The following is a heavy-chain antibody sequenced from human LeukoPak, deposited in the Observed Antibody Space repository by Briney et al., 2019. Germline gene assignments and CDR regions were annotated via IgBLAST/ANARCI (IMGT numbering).Heavy chain of an antibody. CDR2: ISAYNGNT. CDR1: GYTFTSYG. Sequence: GASVKVSCKASGYTFTSYGISWVRQAPGQGLEWMGWISAYNGNTNYAQKLQGRVTMTTDTSTSTAYMELRSLRSDDTAVYYCARAWGYDFWSGYTDYWGQGTLVTVSS. D-gene: IGHD3-3*01. J-gene: IGHJ4*02. CDR3: ARAWGYDFWSGYTDY. V-gene: IGHV1-18*01.